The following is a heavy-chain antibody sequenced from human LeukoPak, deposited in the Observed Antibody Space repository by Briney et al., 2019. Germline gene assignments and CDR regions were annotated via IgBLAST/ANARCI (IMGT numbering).Heavy chain of an antibody. CDR1: GFTFSSYW. Sequence: GGSLRLSCAASGFTFSSYWMPWVRQAPGKGLMWVSRIKSDGSETSYADSVKGRFTISRDNARNTLYLQMNSLRPEDTAIYYCVSDRVFYGLDVWGQGTTVTVSS. CDR2: IKSDGSET. V-gene: IGHV3-74*01. CDR3: VSDRVFYGLDV. J-gene: IGHJ6*02.